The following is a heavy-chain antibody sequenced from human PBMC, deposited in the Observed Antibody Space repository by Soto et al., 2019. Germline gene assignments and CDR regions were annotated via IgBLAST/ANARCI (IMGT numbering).Heavy chain of an antibody. V-gene: IGHV1-69*01. J-gene: IGHJ2*01. CDR3: ARDPNPSAEVATLRVPWSFDL. CDR2: IIPVSSTT. CDR1: GGIFSTYA. Sequence: QVQLVQSGAEVKKPGSSVKVSCKAPGGIFSTYAISWVRQAPGQGLEWMAGIIPVSSTTNYAQKIQDRVTITAEASTRTVYMDLRLPRSHDTGVYYCARDPNPSAEVATLRVPWSFDLWGRGTVITISS. D-gene: IGHD2-21*02.